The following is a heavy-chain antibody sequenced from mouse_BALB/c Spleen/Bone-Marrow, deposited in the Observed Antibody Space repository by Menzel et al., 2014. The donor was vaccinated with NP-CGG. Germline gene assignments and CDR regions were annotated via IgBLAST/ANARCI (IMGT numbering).Heavy chain of an antibody. CDR3: TRGGNWEDFDY. CDR1: GFTFSSFG. CDR2: ISSGSITI. V-gene: IGHV5-17*02. Sequence: EVQLQESGGGLVQPGGSRKLSCAASGFTFSSFGMHWVRQAPERGLEWVAYISSGSITIFYADPVKGRFTKGRDNPKNTQILQMTSLRAEDTAMYYCTRGGNWEDFDYWGQGTTLTVSS. D-gene: IGHD4-1*01. J-gene: IGHJ2*01.